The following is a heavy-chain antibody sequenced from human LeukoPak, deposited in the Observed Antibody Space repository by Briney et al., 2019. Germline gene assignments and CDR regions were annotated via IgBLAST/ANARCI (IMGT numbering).Heavy chain of an antibody. CDR2: VSNDGSNQ. CDR3: AKGRHSNPTVDH. D-gene: IGHD4-11*01. CDR1: GFTFTYYA. V-gene: IGHV3-30-3*01. Sequence: PGGSLRLSCAASGFTFTYYAMHWVRQAPGKGLEWVSVVSNDGSNQDYTDSVKGRFTISRDNSKNTLYLQMNSLRAEDTAVYYCAKGRHSNPTVDHWGQGTLVTVSS. J-gene: IGHJ4*02.